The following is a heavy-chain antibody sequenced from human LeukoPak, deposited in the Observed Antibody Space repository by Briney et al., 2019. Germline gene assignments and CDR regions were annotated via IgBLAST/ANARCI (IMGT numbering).Heavy chain of an antibody. Sequence: ASVEVSCKASGYTFTSYGISWVRQAPGQGLEWMGWISAYNGNTNYAQKLQGRVTMTTDTSTSTAYMELRSLRSDDTAVYYCARDPPTITMVRGVTAPHYYYGMDVWGQGTTVTVSS. CDR2: ISAYNGNT. CDR3: ARDPPTITMVRGVTAPHYYYGMDV. CDR1: GYTFTSYG. D-gene: IGHD3-10*01. V-gene: IGHV1-18*01. J-gene: IGHJ6*02.